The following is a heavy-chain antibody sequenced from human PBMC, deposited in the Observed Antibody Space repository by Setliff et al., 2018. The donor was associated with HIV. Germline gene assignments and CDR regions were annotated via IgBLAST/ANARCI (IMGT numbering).Heavy chain of an antibody. D-gene: IGHD5-12*01. J-gene: IGHJ3*02. Sequence: SETLSLTCTVSAGAIRSYYWSWIRQSPGKGLEWIGYIFYGGNANYSPSLKGRVTMSLDTSRNQFSLTLTSVTAADTAVYYCASTGHIEIDPLQPFEILGQGTMVTVXS. CDR2: IFYGGNA. V-gene: IGHV4-59*12. CDR3: ASTGHIEIDPLQPFEI. CDR1: AGAIRSYY.